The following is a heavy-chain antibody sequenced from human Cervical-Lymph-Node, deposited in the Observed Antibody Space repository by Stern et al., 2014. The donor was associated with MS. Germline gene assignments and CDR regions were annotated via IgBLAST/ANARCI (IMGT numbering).Heavy chain of an antibody. D-gene: IGHD3-16*02. Sequence: EVQLLESGGGLVKPGGSLRLSCAASGFTFSSYSMNWVRQAPGKGLEWVSSISSSSSYIYYADSVKGRFTISRDNAKNSLYLQMNSLRAEDTAVYYCARVSLNDGVYFDYWGQGTLVTVSS. J-gene: IGHJ4*02. CDR2: ISSSSSYI. V-gene: IGHV3-21*01. CDR1: GFTFSSYS. CDR3: ARVSLNDGVYFDY.